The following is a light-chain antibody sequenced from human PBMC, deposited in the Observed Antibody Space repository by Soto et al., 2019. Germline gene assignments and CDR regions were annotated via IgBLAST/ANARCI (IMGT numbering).Light chain of an antibody. V-gene: IGLV1-51*01. J-gene: IGLJ1*01. CDR1: SSNIGNNY. Sequence: QSVLTQPPSVSAAPGQKVTISCSGSSSNIGNNYVSWYQQLPGTAPKLLIYDNNKRPSGIPDRFSGSKSGTSATLGITGLKTGDEADYYCGTWDSSLSCYVFGTGTKLTVL. CDR2: DNN. CDR3: GTWDSSLSCYV.